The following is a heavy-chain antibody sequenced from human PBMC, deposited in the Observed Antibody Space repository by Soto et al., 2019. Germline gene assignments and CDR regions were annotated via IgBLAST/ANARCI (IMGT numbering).Heavy chain of an antibody. Sequence: QVQLVQSGAEVKKPGSSVKVSCKASGGTFSSYTISWVRQAPGQGLEWMGRIIPILGIANYAQKFQGRVPITADKSTSTSYMELSSLRSEDTAVYYCARDPAVPGAMDVWGQGTTVTVSS. J-gene: IGHJ6*02. CDR3: ARDPAVPGAMDV. CDR2: IIPILGIA. V-gene: IGHV1-69*08. CDR1: GGTFSSYT. D-gene: IGHD2-2*01.